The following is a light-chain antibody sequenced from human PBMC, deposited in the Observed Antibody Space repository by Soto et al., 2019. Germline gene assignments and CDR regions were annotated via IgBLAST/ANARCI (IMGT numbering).Light chain of an antibody. CDR3: QHTLKWPPT. J-gene: IGKJ1*01. V-gene: IGKV3-15*01. Sequence: EVVMTQSPATLSVSPGERATLSCWASQSVSSNLAWYQQKPGQAPRLLIYDTSARAAGIPARFSGSGSATEFTLTISSLQSEDFALYYCQHTLKWPPTFGQGTKVDIK. CDR1: QSVSSN. CDR2: DTS.